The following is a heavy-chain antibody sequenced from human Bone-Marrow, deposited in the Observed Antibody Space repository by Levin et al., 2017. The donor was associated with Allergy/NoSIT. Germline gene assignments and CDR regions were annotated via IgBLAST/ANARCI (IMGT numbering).Heavy chain of an antibody. J-gene: IGHJ3*02. CDR3: ARTWLREGFAFDI. D-gene: IGHD5-12*01. CDR2: INWNGGST. V-gene: IGHV3-20*04. Sequence: GESLKISCAASGFTFDDYGMSWVRKAPGKGLGWVSGINWNGGSTGYSDSVKGRFPISRDNAKNSLYLQMNSLRAEDTALYYCARTWLREGFAFDIWGQGTMVTVSS. CDR1: GFTFDDYG.